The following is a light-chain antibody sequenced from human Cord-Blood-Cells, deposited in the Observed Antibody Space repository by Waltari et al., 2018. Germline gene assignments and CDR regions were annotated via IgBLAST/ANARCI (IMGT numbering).Light chain of an antibody. Sequence: QSVLTQPPSASGTPGQSVTISCSGSSSNIGSNSVSWYQQLPGTAPKLLIYRNNQRPSGVPARFSGSKSDTSASLAISGLRSEDEADYYCAAWDDSLSGYVFGTGTKVTVL. J-gene: IGLJ1*01. CDR3: AAWDDSLSGYV. CDR2: RNN. CDR1: SSNIGSNS. V-gene: IGLV1-47*01.